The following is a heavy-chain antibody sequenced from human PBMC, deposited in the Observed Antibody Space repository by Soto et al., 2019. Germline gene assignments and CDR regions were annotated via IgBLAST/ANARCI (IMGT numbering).Heavy chain of an antibody. J-gene: IGHJ4*01. Sequence: ASVKVSCKASGYTFTSYGISWVRQAPGQGLEWMGWISAYNGNTNYAQKFQGKVTMTTDTSTSTAYMELRSLRSDDTAVYYCARGRLEYYYDSSGYYLNEGGSGFDYWG. D-gene: IGHD3-22*01. CDR1: GYTFTSYG. CDR3: ARGRLEYYYDSSGYYLNEGGSGFDY. CDR2: ISAYNGNT. V-gene: IGHV1-18*01.